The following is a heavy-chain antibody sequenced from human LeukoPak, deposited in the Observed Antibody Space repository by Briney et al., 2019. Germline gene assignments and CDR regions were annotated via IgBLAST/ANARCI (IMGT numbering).Heavy chain of an antibody. V-gene: IGHV4-38-2*01. CDR2: IHHSGNT. CDR1: GYSISRGYH. D-gene: IGHD1-1*01. Sequence: SETLSLTCAVSGYSISRGYHWGWIRQPPGKGLEWIGSIHHSGNTYYNSSLKSRVTISVYTSKNQFSLKVNSVTAADTAVYYCARVDWNPDYWGQGTLVAVSS. J-gene: IGHJ4*02. CDR3: ARVDWNPDY.